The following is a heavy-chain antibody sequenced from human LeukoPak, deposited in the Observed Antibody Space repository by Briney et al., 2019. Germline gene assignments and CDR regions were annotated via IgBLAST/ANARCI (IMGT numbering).Heavy chain of an antibody. CDR2: INPSGGST. Sequence: ASVKVSCKASGYTFTSYYMHWVRQAPGQGLEWMGIINPSGGSTSYAQKFQGRVTMTRDTSTSTVYTELSSLRSEDTAVYYCAREGYGSGSYYTTHLDYWGQGTLVTVSS. J-gene: IGHJ4*02. CDR3: AREGYGSGSYYTTHLDY. CDR1: GYTFTSYY. D-gene: IGHD3-10*01. V-gene: IGHV1-46*01.